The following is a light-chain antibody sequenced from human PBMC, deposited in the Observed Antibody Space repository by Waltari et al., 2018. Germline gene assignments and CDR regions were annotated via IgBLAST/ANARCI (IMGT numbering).Light chain of an antibody. V-gene: IGKV1-33*01. CDR2: ETS. CDR1: QDIKKF. Sequence: DIQMTQSPTSLSASVGDRITITCQASQDIKKFLNWFKQRPGKAPKLLIYETSKLETGVPSRFSGSASGAISSLTISSLQPDDAAIYFSQQYDRLPYTFGQGTKLEIK. J-gene: IGKJ2*01. CDR3: QQYDRLPYT.